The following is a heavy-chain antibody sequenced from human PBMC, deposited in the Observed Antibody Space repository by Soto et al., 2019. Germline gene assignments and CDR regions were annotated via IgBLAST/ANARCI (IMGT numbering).Heavy chain of an antibody. CDR3: ARFAYRSSSWLLGALSRMDV. J-gene: IGHJ6*02. Sequence: GESLKISCKASGYSFTSYWISWVRQMPGKGLEWMGRIDPSDSYTNYSPSFQGHVTISADKSISTAYLQWSSLKASDTAMYYCARFAYRSSSWLLGALSRMDVSGQGPNVTVCS. CDR2: IDPSDSYT. CDR1: GYSFTSYW. D-gene: IGHD6-6*01. V-gene: IGHV5-10-1*01.